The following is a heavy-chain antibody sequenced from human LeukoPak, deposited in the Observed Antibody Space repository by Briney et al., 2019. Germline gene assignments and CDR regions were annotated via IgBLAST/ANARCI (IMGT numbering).Heavy chain of an antibody. CDR2: INHSGIT. Sequence: SETLSLTCAVYGRPFSGYYWSWIRQPPGKGLEWIGEINHSGITNYNPSLTSRLAISVDTSKNQFSLKLISVTAADTAVYYCARGGYYGSGSYYNSGSYYNYYFDPWGQGTLVTVSS. V-gene: IGHV4-34*01. D-gene: IGHD3-10*01. CDR1: GRPFSGYY. J-gene: IGHJ5*02. CDR3: ARGGYYGSGSYYNSGSYYNYYFDP.